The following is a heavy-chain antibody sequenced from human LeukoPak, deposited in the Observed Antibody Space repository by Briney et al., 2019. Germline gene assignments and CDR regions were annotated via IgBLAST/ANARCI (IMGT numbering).Heavy chain of an antibody. CDR2: ISTSGNYI. D-gene: IGHD2-15*01. Sequence: GGSLRLYCAASGFIFSDYSMNWVRQAPGKGLEWVSYISTSGNYIYYADSVKGRFTISRDNAKNSLYLQMNSLRADDTAVYYCSRGSYNSGGTSDYWGQGNLITVSS. V-gene: IGHV3-21*01. J-gene: IGHJ4*02. CDR3: SRGSYNSGGTSDY. CDR1: GFIFSDYS.